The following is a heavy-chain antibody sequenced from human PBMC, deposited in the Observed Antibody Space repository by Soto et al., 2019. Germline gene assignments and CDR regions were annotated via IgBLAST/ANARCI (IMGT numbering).Heavy chain of an antibody. CDR3: VKNSGWFNT. D-gene: IGHD3-10*01. CDR1: GFTFGTTD. V-gene: IGHV3-23*01. Sequence: GGPLKLSCSASGFTFGTTDMSWVRQAPGEGLEWVSTIDGSGGITYYADSVKGRFTISRDNSRSTVYLQMNSLRGDDTALYYCVKNSGWFNTWGQGALVTVSS. J-gene: IGHJ5*02. CDR2: IDGSGGIT.